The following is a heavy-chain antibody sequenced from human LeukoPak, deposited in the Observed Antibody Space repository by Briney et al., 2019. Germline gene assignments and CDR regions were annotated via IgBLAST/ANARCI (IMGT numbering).Heavy chain of an antibody. CDR1: GFTFSDYY. J-gene: IGHJ6*03. Sequence: GGSLRLSCAAFGFTFSDYYMSWIRQAPGKGLEWVSYITGSGNIIYYADSVKGRFTISRDNAKNSLYLQMSSLRVEDTAVYYCARADRKYYMDVWGEGTTVTVFS. D-gene: IGHD1-14*01. V-gene: IGHV3-11*04. CDR2: ITGSGNII. CDR3: ARADRKYYMDV.